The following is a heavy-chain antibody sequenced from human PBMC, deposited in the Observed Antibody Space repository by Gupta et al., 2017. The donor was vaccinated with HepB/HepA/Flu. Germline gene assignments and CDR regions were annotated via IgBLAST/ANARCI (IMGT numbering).Heavy chain of an antibody. J-gene: IGHJ6*03. CDR3: AKDVHFWSGMDV. V-gene: IGHV3-23*01. D-gene: IGHD3-3*02. CDR1: GFTIGGNA. CDR2: IGSDMRP. Sequence: EVQLLESGGGLVQPGGSLRLSCAVSGFTIGGNAMSWVRQAPGKGLEWVSGIGSDMRPHYADSVGGRFTISRDNSKNMLFLQMNSLRAEDTAVYYCAKDVHFWSGMDVWGKGTTVTVSS.